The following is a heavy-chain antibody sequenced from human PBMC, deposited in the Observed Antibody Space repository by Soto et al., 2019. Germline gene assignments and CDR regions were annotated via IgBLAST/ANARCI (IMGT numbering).Heavy chain of an antibody. CDR2: ISYDGSIE. J-gene: IGHJ4*02. CDR1: GFDFSRYG. D-gene: IGHD3-3*01. Sequence: QVQLVESGGGVVKPGRSLRLACAASGFDFSRYGMHWVRQAPGKGLEWVAVISYDGSIEYYGDSVKGRFTISRDNSKNTLYLQMNSLSADDTALYYCARPGRDYWTGRYYFDYWGQGTLVTVSS. CDR3: ARPGRDYWTGRYYFDY. V-gene: IGHV3-30*03.